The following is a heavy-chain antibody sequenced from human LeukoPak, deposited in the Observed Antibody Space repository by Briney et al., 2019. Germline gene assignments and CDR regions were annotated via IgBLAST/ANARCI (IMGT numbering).Heavy chain of an antibody. V-gene: IGHV3-48*02. CDR2: ISSSSITI. D-gene: IGHD2-15*01. CDR3: ARDLGVVVVEGMDV. J-gene: IGHJ6*02. Sequence: GGSLRLSCAASGFTFRNYWMTWVRQAPGKGLEWVSYISSSSITIYYADSVKGRFTISRDNAKNSLYLQMNSLRDEDTAVYYCARDLGVVVVEGMDVWGQGTTVTVSS. CDR1: GFTFRNYW.